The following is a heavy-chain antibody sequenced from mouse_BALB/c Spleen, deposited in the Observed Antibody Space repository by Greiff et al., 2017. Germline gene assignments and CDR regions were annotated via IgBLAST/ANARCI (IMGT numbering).Heavy chain of an antibody. J-gene: IGHJ4*01. D-gene: IGHD1-1*01. Sequence: EVKLMESGGGLVKPGGSLKLSCAASGFTFSSYAMSWVRQTPEKRLEWVASISSGGSTYYPDSVKGRFTISRDNARNILYLQMSSLRSEDTAMYYCARTVVATDAMDYWGQGTSVTVSS. V-gene: IGHV5-6-5*01. CDR2: ISSGGST. CDR3: ARTVVATDAMDY. CDR1: GFTFSSYA.